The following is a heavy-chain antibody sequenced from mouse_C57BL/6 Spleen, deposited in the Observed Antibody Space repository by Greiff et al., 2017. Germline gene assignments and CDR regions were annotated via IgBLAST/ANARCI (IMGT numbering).Heavy chain of an antibody. V-gene: IGHV5-17*01. CDR2: ISSGSSTI. CDR1: GFTFSDYG. D-gene: IGHD2-1*01. CDR3: ARNGNYGDYAMDY. Sequence: EVKLQESGGGLVKPGGSLKLSCAASGFTFSDYGMHWVRQAPEKGLEWVAYISSGSSTIYYADTVKGRFTISRDNAKNTLFLQMTSLRSEDTAMYYCARNGNYGDYAMDYWGQGTSVTVSS. J-gene: IGHJ4*01.